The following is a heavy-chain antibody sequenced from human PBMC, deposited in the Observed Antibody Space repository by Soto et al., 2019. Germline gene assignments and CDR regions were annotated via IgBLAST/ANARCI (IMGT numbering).Heavy chain of an antibody. CDR3: AHLDEDCATTTCYEGFDP. Sequence: QITLKESGPALVKPTQTLTLTCSFSGFSLSTSGVGVGWIRQPPGKALEWLALVYWNDHKRYSPSLKNRITITKDTAKIQVVLTVTNVDPVDTATYYCAHLDEDCATTTCYEGFDPWGQGTLVTVSS. V-gene: IGHV2-5*01. CDR2: VYWNDHK. J-gene: IGHJ5*02. D-gene: IGHD2-2*01. CDR1: GFSLSTSGVG.